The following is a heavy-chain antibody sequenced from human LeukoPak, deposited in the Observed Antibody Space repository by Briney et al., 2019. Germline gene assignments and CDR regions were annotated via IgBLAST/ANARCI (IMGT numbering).Heavy chain of an antibody. V-gene: IGHV3-30*04. J-gene: IGHJ4*02. Sequence: GGSLRLSCAASGFTFSSYAMHWVRQAPGKGLEWVAVISYDGSNKYYADSVKSRFTISRDNSKNTLYLQMNSLRAEDTAVYYCARDPKFDYGGQGTLVTVSS. CDR2: ISYDGSNK. CDR3: ARDPKFDY. CDR1: GFTFSSYA.